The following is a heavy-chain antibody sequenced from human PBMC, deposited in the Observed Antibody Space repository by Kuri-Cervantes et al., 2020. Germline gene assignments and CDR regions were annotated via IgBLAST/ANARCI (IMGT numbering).Heavy chain of an antibody. V-gene: IGHV3-48*01. CDR1: GFTFSSHS. J-gene: IGHJ3*01. CDR2: ISSTSYTI. Sequence: GGSRRLCCAACGFTFSSHSMTWVRQAPGKGLEWVSYISSTSYTIYYADSVKGRFTISRDNAQNSLYLEMNSLRAEDTAVYYCARESSMHSSGWYDFDAFDLWGQGTMVTVSS. D-gene: IGHD6-19*01. CDR3: ARESSMHSSGWYDFDAFDL.